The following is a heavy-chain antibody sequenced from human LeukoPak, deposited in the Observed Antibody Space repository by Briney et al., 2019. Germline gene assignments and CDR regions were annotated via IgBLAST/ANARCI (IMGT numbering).Heavy chain of an antibody. CDR3: AKDKNTPATAQPQRGYFES. D-gene: IGHD2-21*02. V-gene: IGHV3-30*02. Sequence: GGSLRLSCAASGFTFSSYGMHWVRQAPGKGLEWVAFIRYDGSNKYYADSVKGRFTISRDNSKNTLYLQMNSLRAEDTAVYFCAKDKNTPATAQPQRGYFESWGQGTLVTVSS. CDR2: IRYDGSNK. CDR1: GFTFSSYG. J-gene: IGHJ4*02.